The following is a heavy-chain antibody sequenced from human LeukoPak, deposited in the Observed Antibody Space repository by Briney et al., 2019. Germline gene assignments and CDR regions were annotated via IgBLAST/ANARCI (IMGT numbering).Heavy chain of an antibody. CDR3: AKNSGYDFSLDY. J-gene: IGHJ4*02. D-gene: IGHD5-12*01. Sequence: GGFLRLSCAASGFTFDDYAMHWVRQAPGKGLEWVSLISGDGGSTYYADSVKGRLTISRDNSKNSLYLQMNSLRTEDTALYYCAKNSGYDFSLDYWGQGTLVTVSS. CDR1: GFTFDDYA. CDR2: ISGDGGST. V-gene: IGHV3-43*02.